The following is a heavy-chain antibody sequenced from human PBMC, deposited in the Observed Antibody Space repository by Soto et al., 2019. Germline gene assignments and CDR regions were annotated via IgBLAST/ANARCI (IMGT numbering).Heavy chain of an antibody. CDR1: GFTFSDYY. Sequence: QVQMVESGGGVVQPGRSLRLSCAASGFTFSDYYMSWIRQAPGKGLEWVSYISSSSSYTNYADSVKGRFTISRDNAKNSLYLQMNSLRAEDTAVYYCASVYYDSSGPAVDYWGQGTLVTVSS. J-gene: IGHJ4*02. V-gene: IGHV3-11*06. D-gene: IGHD3-22*01. CDR2: ISSSSSYT. CDR3: ASVYYDSSGPAVDY.